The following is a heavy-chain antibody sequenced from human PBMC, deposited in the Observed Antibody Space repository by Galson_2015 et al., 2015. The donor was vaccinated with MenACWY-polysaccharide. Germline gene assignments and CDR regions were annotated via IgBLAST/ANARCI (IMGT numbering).Heavy chain of an antibody. CDR2: IHYTGTT. Sequence: LSLTCTVSGGSISSYRWTWLRQPPGKGLEWIGYIHYTGTTKYNPSLTSRVTISVDTSKKDFSLKLSSVTAADTAVYYCAGLMAGSPFGWFDPWGQGTLVTVSS. D-gene: IGHD6-19*01. CDR1: GGSISSYR. J-gene: IGHJ5*02. CDR3: AGLMAGSPFGWFDP. V-gene: IGHV4-59*01.